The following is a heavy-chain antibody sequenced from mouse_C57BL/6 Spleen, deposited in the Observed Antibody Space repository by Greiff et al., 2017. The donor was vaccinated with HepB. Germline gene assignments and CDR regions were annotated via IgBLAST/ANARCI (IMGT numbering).Heavy chain of an antibody. D-gene: IGHD4-1*01. CDR3: TDTNWDVDY. V-gene: IGHV1-15*01. J-gene: IGHJ2*01. Sequence: QVHVKQSGAELVRPGASVTLSCKASGYTFTDYEMHWVKQTPVHGLEWIGAIDPETGGTAYNQKFKGKAILTADKSSSTAYMELRSLTSEDSAVYYCTDTNWDVDYWGQGTTLTVSS. CDR1: GYTFTDYE. CDR2: IDPETGGT.